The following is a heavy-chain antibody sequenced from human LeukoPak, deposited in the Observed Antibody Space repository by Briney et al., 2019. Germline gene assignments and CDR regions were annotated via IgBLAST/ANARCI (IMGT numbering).Heavy chain of an antibody. CDR2: INPSGGST. V-gene: IGHV1-46*01. CDR1: GYSFTSYH. Sequence: ASVKVSCKASGYSFTSYHMHWVRQAPGQGLEWMGIINPSGGSTSYAQKFQGRVTMTRDTSTSTVYMELGSLRSEDTAVYYCARAKKSHAFDIWGQGTMVTVSS. J-gene: IGHJ3*02. CDR3: ARAKKSHAFDI.